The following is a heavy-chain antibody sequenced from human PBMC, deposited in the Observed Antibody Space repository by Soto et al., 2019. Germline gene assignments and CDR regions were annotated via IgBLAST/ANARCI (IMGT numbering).Heavy chain of an antibody. CDR2: IKSKTDGGTT. Sequence: PGGSLRLSCAASGFTFSNAWMSWVRQAPGKGLEWVGRIKSKTDGGTTDYAAPVKGRFTISGDDSKNTLYLQMNSLKTEDAAVYYCTTGFELGYYYDSSGYDYWGQGTLVTVSS. CDR1: GFTFSNAW. D-gene: IGHD3-22*01. J-gene: IGHJ4*02. V-gene: IGHV3-15*01. CDR3: TTGFELGYYYDSSGYDY.